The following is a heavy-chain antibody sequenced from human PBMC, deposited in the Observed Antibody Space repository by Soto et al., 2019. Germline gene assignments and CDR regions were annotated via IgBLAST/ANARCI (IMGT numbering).Heavy chain of an antibody. V-gene: IGHV1-69*13. J-gene: IGHJ4*02. D-gene: IGHD1-7*01. CDR1: GGTFSSYA. CDR3: ARVNWYSAPFYY. Sequence: SVKVSCKASGGTFSSYAISWVRQAPGQGLEWMGGIIPIFGTANYAQKFQGRVTITADESTSTAYMELSSLRSEDTAVYYCARVNWYSAPFYYWGQGTLVTVSS. CDR2: IIPIFGTA.